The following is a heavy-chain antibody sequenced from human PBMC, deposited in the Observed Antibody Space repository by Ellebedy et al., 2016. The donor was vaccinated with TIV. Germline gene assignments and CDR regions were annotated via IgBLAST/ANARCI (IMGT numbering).Heavy chain of an antibody. D-gene: IGHD4-17*01. CDR1: GFSFRSYW. Sequence: GESLKISCEASGFSFRSYWMSWVRQAPGKGLEWVANIYQDGSNQYYVDSVKGRFTISRDNANKSLFLQMNSLRGEDTAVYYCARRGSYGDYAVQINNWFDSWGQGILVTVYS. CDR2: IYQDGSNQ. J-gene: IGHJ5*01. V-gene: IGHV3-7*01. CDR3: ARRGSYGDYAVQINNWFDS.